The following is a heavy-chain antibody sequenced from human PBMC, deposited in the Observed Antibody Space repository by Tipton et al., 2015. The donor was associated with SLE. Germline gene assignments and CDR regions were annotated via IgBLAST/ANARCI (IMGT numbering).Heavy chain of an antibody. D-gene: IGHD2-15*01. CDR2: ISHSGST. CDR1: GGSFSGYY. J-gene: IGHJ3*02. CDR3: ARLKAGQGSFDI. Sequence: TLSLTCAVYGGSFSGYYWSWIRQPPGKGLEWIGEISHSGSTNYNPSLKSRVTISVEMSKNQFSLKRSSVTAADTAVYYCARLKAGQGSFDIWGQGTMVTVSS. V-gene: IGHV4-34*01.